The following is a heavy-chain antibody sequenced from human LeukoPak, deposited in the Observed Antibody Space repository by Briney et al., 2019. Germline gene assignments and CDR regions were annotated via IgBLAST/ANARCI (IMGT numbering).Heavy chain of an antibody. V-gene: IGHV6-1*01. J-gene: IGHJ4*02. CDR3: ASVLAVAVIFD. CDR2: TYYRSKWYN. CDR1: VDSVSSNSAA. Sequence: SQTLSLTCAISVDSVSSNSAAWNWIRQSPSRGLEWLGRTYYRSKWYNDCAVSVKSRITMNQDTYKNQFSLQLHYVTPQDTTVYYGASVLAVAVIFDWGQGTVVSVSS. D-gene: IGHD6-19*01.